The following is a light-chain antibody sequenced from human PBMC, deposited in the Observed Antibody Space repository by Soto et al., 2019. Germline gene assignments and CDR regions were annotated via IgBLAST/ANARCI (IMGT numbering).Light chain of an antibody. V-gene: IGKV1D-12*01. CDR2: GAT. CDR3: QQANVFPRS. J-gene: IGKJ2*01. CDR1: EDVSRW. Sequence: DIQMTQSPSYVYASVGDTFTFTCRASEDVSRWLGWYQQKPGRAPSLLIFGATSLQDGVPSRFSATESGTHFTLTINGVQPDDFATYFCQQANVFPRSFGHGTKLDFK.